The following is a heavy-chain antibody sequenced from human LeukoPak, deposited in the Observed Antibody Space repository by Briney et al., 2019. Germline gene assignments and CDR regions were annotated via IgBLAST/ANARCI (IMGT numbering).Heavy chain of an antibody. CDR1: EYTFIGYY. V-gene: IGHV1-2*02. J-gene: IGHJ3*02. CDR3: ARVRLNAFDI. D-gene: IGHD3-16*01. CDR2: INPNGGDT. Sequence: GASVKVSCKASEYTFIGYYMHWVRQAHGQGPEWMGWINPNGGDTNYAQKFQGRVTMTRDTSISTAYMELSRLRSDDTAVYYCARVRLNAFDIWGQGTMLIVSS.